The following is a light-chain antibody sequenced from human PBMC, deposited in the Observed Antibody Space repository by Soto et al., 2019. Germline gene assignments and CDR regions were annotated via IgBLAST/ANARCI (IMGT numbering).Light chain of an antibody. J-gene: IGLJ3*02. CDR3: SSFVAGNNYWV. V-gene: IGLV2-8*01. Sequence: QSALTRPPSASGSPGRSVTISCTGTSSDVGGYDYVSWFQQHPGKAPKLIIYEVTKRPSGVPDRFSASKSGNTASLTVSGLQAEDEADYYCSSFVAGNNYWVFGGGTKLTVL. CDR1: SSDVGGYDY. CDR2: EVT.